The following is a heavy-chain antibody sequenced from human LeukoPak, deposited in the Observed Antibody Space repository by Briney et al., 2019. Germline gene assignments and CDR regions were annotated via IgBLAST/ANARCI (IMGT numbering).Heavy chain of an antibody. Sequence: SETLSLTCAVYIDSFTNYYWNWIRQTPGKGLEWIGEVNDSGGTNINPSLRSRVILSVDTSKNQFSLKLSSVTAADTAVYYCAGGVLRFLEWLPRNWFDPWGQGTLVTVSS. CDR3: AGGVLRFLEWLPRNWFDP. J-gene: IGHJ5*02. CDR2: VNDSGGT. V-gene: IGHV4-34*01. D-gene: IGHD3-3*01. CDR1: IDSFTNYY.